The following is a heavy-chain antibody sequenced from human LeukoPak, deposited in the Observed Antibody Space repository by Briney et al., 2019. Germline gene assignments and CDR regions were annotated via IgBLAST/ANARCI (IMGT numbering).Heavy chain of an antibody. CDR1: GFTFSSYW. Sequence: NAGGSLRLSCAASGFTFSSYWMSWVRQAPGKGLEWVGWISAYNGNTNYAQKLQGRVTMTTDTSTSTAYMELRSLRSDDTAVYYCARDNWFDPWGQGTLVTVSS. V-gene: IGHV1-18*01. CDR3: ARDNWFDP. CDR2: ISAYNGNT. J-gene: IGHJ5*02.